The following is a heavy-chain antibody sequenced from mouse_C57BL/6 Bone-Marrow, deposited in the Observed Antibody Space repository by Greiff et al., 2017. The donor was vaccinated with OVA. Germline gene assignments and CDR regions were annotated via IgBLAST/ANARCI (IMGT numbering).Heavy chain of an antibody. D-gene: IGHD1-1*01. CDR1: GYTFTSYG. Sequence: QVQLQQSGAELARPGASVKLSCKASGYTFTSYGISWVKQSTGRGLEWIGEIYPRSGNTYYNEKFKGKATLTADKSSSTAYMELRSLTSEDSAVCFCALRTVVRAMDYGGQGTSVTVSS. V-gene: IGHV1-81*01. J-gene: IGHJ4*01. CDR2: IYPRSGNT. CDR3: ALRTVVRAMDY.